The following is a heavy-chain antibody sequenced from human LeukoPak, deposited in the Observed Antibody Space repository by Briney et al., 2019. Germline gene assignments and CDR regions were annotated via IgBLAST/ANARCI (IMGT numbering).Heavy chain of an antibody. J-gene: IGHJ1*01. CDR2: IGGDGATT. D-gene: IGHD3-16*01. Sequence: GGSLRLSCAASGFSFDDNAMYWVRQAPGKSLEWVSLIGGDGATTYYADSVKGRFNISRDNSKSSLYLQMNSLRSEDSALYYCAKDNQRGGFQHWGQGTLVTVSS. CDR1: GFSFDDNA. V-gene: IGHV3-43*02. CDR3: AKDNQRGGFQH.